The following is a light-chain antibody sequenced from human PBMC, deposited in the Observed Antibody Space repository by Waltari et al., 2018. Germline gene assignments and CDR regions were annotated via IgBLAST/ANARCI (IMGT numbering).Light chain of an antibody. CDR3: CSYAGSSTWV. V-gene: IGLV2-23*01. CDR2: DGS. CDR1: NSDVGSYNF. Sequence: QSALTQPASVSGSPGQSITISCTGTNSDVGSYNFVSWFQQHRGKAPKLIIYDGSKRPSGISNRFSGSKSGNTAFLTISGLQAGDETDYYCCSYAGSSTWVFGGGTKLTVL. J-gene: IGLJ3*02.